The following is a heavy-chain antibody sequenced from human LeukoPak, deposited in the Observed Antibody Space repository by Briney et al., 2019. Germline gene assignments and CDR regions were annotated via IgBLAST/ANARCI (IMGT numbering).Heavy chain of an antibody. J-gene: IGHJ4*02. V-gene: IGHV3-30*02. CDR1: GFTFSSYG. CDR3: AKESGFRRPPLDY. CDR2: IRYDGSNK. Sequence: GGSLRLSCAASGFTFSSYGMHWVRQAPGKGLEWVAFIRYDGSNKYYADSVKGRFTISRDNSKNTLYLQMNSLRAEDTAVYYCAKESGFRRPPLDYWGQGTLATVSS. D-gene: IGHD2/OR15-2a*01.